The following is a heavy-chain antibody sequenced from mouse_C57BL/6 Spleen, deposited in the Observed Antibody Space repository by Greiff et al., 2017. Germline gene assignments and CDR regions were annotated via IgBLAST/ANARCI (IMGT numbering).Heavy chain of an antibody. D-gene: IGHD1-1*01. CDR2: IKPGSGSN. CDR1: GYTFTSYW. CDR3: YRLGTTEVAGDYFDY. Sequence: QVQLQQSGAELAKPGASVKLSCKASGYTFTSYWMNWVKQRPGQGLEWIGYIKPGSGSNKYNQKFKDKATLTADKSSSTAYMQLSSLTYEDAAVYYCYRLGTTEVAGDYFDYWGQGATLTVSS. V-gene: IGHV1-7*01. J-gene: IGHJ2*01.